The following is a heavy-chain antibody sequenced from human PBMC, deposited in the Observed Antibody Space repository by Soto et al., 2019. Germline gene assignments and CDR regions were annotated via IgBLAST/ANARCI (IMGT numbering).Heavy chain of an antibody. CDR3: ARHVGTHDYGDYAFDY. CDR1: GGSISSYY. V-gene: IGHV4-59*08. D-gene: IGHD4-17*01. CDR2: IYYSGST. Sequence: SETLSLTCTVSGGSISSYYWSWIRQPPGKGLEWIGYIYYSGSTNYNPSLKSRVTISVDTSKNQFSLKLSSVTAADTAVYYCARHVGTHDYGDYAFDYWGQGTLVTVSS. J-gene: IGHJ4*02.